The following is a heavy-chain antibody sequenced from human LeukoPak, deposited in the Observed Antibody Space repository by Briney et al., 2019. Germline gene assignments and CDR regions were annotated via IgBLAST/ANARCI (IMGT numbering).Heavy chain of an antibody. J-gene: IGHJ5*02. CDR2: INHSGST. CDR1: GGSFSGYY. CDR3: ARGARAAPPNWFDP. V-gene: IGHV4-34*01. D-gene: IGHD5-12*01. Sequence: PSETLSLTCAVYGGSFSGYYWSWIRQPPGKGLEWIGEINHSGSTNYNPSLKSRVTISVDTSKNQFSLKLSSVTAADTAVYYCARGARAAPPNWFDPWGQGTLVTVSS.